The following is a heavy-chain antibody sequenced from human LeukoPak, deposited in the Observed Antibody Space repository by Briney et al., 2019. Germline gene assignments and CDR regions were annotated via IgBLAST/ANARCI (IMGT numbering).Heavy chain of an antibody. CDR2: ISYDGSNK. CDR1: GFTFSSYA. J-gene: IGHJ5*02. CDR3: ARENPPRWFDP. Sequence: PGGSLRLSCAASGFTFSSYAMHWVRQAPGKGLEWVAVISYDGSNKYYADSVKGRFTISRDNAKNSLYLQMNSLRAEDTAVYYCARENPPRWFDPWGQGTLVTVSS. V-gene: IGHV3-30-3*01. D-gene: IGHD1-14*01.